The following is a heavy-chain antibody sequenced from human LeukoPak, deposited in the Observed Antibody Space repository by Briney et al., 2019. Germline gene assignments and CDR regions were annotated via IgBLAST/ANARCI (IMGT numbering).Heavy chain of an antibody. Sequence: PGGSLRLSCAASGFTFSSYAMSWVRQAPGKGLEWVSAISGSGGSTYYADSVKGRFTISRDNSKNTLYPQMNSLRAEDTALYYCAKPSSGWTPFDYWGQGTLVTVSS. D-gene: IGHD6-19*01. CDR1: GFTFSSYA. J-gene: IGHJ4*02. CDR2: ISGSGGST. V-gene: IGHV3-23*01. CDR3: AKPSSGWTPFDY.